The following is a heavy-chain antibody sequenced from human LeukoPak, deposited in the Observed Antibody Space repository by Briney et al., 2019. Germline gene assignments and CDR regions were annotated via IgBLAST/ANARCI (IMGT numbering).Heavy chain of an antibody. CDR1: GYTFTIYG. Sequence: ASVTVSFKASGYTFTIYGISWVRQAPGQGLEWMGWISAYNGNTNYAQKLQGRGTMTTDTSTSTAYMELRSLRSDDTAVYYCARGRIQLWRNDAFDIWGQGTMVTVSS. CDR3: ARGRIQLWRNDAFDI. V-gene: IGHV1-18*01. D-gene: IGHD5-18*01. J-gene: IGHJ3*02. CDR2: ISAYNGNT.